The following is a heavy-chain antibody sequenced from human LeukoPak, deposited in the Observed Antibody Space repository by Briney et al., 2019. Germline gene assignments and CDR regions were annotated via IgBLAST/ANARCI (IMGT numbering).Heavy chain of an antibody. D-gene: IGHD3-22*01. CDR2: IYYNGNT. V-gene: IGHV4-39*01. J-gene: IGHJ4*02. Sequence: SETLSLTCTVSGGSISSGDYFWSWIRQPPGKGLEWIGTIYYNGNTYYNPSLKSRVTISVDTSKNQFSLKLSSVTAADTAVYYCARQGYYFDSSGYYPSLILYYFDYWGQGTLVTVSS. CDR3: ARQGYYFDSSGYYPSLILYYFDY. CDR1: GGSISSGDYF.